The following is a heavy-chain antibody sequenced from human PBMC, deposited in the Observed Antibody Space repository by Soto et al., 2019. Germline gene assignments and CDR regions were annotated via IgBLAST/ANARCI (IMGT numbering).Heavy chain of an antibody. CDR1: GDSIRSGGYY. CDR2: IYYSGST. V-gene: IGHV4-31*03. D-gene: IGHD2-2*01. J-gene: IGHJ4*02. Sequence: SETLSLTCTVSGDSIRSGGYYWTWIHQYPGKGLEWIGYIYYSGSTYYNPSLKSRVTISVDTSKNQFSLKLTSVTAADTAVYYCARETCSSTSCYWYYFDYWGQGTLVTVSS. CDR3: ARETCSSTSCYWYYFDY.